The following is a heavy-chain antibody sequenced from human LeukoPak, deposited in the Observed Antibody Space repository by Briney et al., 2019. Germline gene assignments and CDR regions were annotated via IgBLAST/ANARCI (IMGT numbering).Heavy chain of an antibody. CDR2: ISPTSTTI. D-gene: IGHD1/OR15-1a*01. CDR3: ARRGNNYGYIDY. CDR1: GFTFSSYT. Sequence: GGSLRLSCAASGFTFSSYTVTWVRQAPGKGLDWVSYISPTSTTIYCADSVRGRFTISRDNAKNSLYLQMNSLRVEDTAVYYCARRGNNYGYIDYWGQGTLVTVSS. V-gene: IGHV3-48*04. J-gene: IGHJ4*02.